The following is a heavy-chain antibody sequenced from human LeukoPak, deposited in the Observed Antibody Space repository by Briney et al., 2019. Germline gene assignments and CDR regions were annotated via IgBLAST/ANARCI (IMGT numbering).Heavy chain of an antibody. CDR2: MSPNSGNT. V-gene: IGHV1-8*01. CDR3: ARGLRREQQLLRAFDY. CDR1: GYTFTNYD. D-gene: IGHD6-13*01. Sequence: ASVGVSCKASGYTFTNYDINWVRQASGQGLEWMGWMSPNSGNTGSAQKFQGRVTTTSNTSISTAYMELSSLRSEDTAVYYCARGLRREQQLLRAFDYWGQGTPVTVSS. J-gene: IGHJ4*02.